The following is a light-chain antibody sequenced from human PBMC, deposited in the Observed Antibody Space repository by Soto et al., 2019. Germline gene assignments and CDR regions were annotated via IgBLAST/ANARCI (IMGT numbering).Light chain of an antibody. CDR3: QQSYSTPRT. CDR2: AAS. J-gene: IGKJ1*01. CDR1: QSISSY. Sequence: QETQSQSSRSSSVGDIFTITFGASQSISSYLTWYQQKPGQAPKLLIYAASTLQSGVPSRFSGSGSGTDFTLTISSLQPEDFATYYCQQSYSTPRTFGQGTKVDIK. V-gene: IGKV1-39*01.